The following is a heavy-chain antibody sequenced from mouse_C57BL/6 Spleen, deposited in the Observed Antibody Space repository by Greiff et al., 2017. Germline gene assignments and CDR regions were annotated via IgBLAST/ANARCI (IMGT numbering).Heavy chain of an antibody. V-gene: IGHV5-17*01. CDR3: ARGGDSSSDYFDY. D-gene: IGHD1-1*01. CDR2: ISSGSSTI. CDR1: GFTFSDYG. Sequence: EVMLVESGGGLVKPGGSLKLSCAASGFTFSDYGMHWVRQAPEKGLEWVAYISSGSSTIYYADTVKGRVTISRYNAKNTLFLQMTSLRSEDTAMYYCARGGDSSSDYFDYWGQGTTLTVSS. J-gene: IGHJ2*01.